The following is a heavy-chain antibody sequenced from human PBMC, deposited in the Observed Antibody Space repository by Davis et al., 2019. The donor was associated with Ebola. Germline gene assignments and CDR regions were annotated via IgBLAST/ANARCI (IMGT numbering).Heavy chain of an antibody. D-gene: IGHD2-21*01. CDR1: VITFSSYA. J-gene: IGHJ3*01. Sequence: GESLKTPCTDPVITFSSYAMTWVRQAPGKGLEWVSAISGSGGSTYYADSVKGRFTISRDNSKKTLYLQMNRLRPEDTAVYYCAKDDYLQRCGGFDVWGQGTMVTVSS. CDR3: AKDDYLQRCGGFDV. V-gene: IGHV3-23*01. CDR2: ISGSGGST.